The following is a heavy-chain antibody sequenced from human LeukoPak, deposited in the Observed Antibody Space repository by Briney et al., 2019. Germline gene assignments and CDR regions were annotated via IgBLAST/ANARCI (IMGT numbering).Heavy chain of an antibody. J-gene: IGHJ1*01. CDR3: ARSEWELLFGEYFQH. V-gene: IGHV3-23*01. CDR2: ISGSGGST. Sequence: GGSLRLSCAASGFTFSSYAMSWARQAPGKGLEWVSAISGSGGSTYYADSVKGRFTISRDNSKNTLYLQMGSLRAEDMAVYYCARSEWELLFGEYFQHWGQGTLVTVSS. D-gene: IGHD1-26*01. CDR1: GFTFSSYA.